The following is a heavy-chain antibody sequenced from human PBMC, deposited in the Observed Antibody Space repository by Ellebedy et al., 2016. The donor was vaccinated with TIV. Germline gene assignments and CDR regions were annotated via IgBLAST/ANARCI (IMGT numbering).Heavy chain of an antibody. D-gene: IGHD2-15*01. CDR1: GFTFSNTW. CDR3: TTVVVVAATPAVDY. Sequence: PGGSLRLSCAASGFTFSNTWMSWVRQAPGKGLEWVGRIKSKTDGGTTDYDAPVKGRFTISRDDSKNTLYLQMNSLKTEDTAVYCCTTVVVVAATPAVDYWGQGTLVTVSS. CDR2: IKSKTDGGTT. V-gene: IGHV3-15*01. J-gene: IGHJ4*02.